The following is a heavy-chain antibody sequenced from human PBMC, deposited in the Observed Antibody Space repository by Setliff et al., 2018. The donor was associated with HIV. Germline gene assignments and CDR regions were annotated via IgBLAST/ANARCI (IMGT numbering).Heavy chain of an antibody. Sequence: GGSLRLSCTASGFTFGDYAMSWVRQAPGKGLEWIGFIRNKAYAGTTEYAASVKGRFTISRDDSKNTTYLQMNSLRAEDTAVYYCAKGRYSSSPYYYYYMDVWGKGTTVTVSS. D-gene: IGHD6-13*01. CDR3: AKGRYSSSPYYYYYMDV. V-gene: IGHV3-49*04. CDR2: IRNKAYAGTT. J-gene: IGHJ6*03. CDR1: GFTFGDYA.